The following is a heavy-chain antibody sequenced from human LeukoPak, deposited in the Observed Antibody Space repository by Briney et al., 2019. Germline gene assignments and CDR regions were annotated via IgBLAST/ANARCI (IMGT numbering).Heavy chain of an antibody. V-gene: IGHV1-18*01. Sequence: ASVKVSCKASGYTFTIYGIIWVRQAPGQGLEWMGWMNTYNGNANYAQKFRGRVTMTTDTSTNMAYLEVRSLGPDDQAVYYCARRGFNYGQGYFDPWGQGTLVTVSS. CDR1: GYTFTIYG. D-gene: IGHD5-18*01. CDR3: ARRGFNYGQGYFDP. J-gene: IGHJ5*02. CDR2: MNTYNGNA.